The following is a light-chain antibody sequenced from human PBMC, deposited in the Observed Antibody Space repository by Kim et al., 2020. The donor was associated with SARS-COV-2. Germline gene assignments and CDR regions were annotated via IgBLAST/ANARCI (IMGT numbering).Light chain of an antibody. CDR1: QDIANH. J-gene: IGKJ4*01. CDR2: DAS. Sequence: ASEGDRVTITCQASQDIANHLNWDQQKPGKAPKLLIYDASNLEKGVPSRFSGSGSGTDFSFTISSLQSEDITTYYCQQYHDFPRTFGGGTKVDIK. CDR3: QQYHDFPRT. V-gene: IGKV1-33*01.